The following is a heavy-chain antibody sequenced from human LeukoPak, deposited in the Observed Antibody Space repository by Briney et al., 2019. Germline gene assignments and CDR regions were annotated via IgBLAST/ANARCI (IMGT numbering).Heavy chain of an antibody. V-gene: IGHV3-30*18. CDR2: ISYDGSNK. CDR3: AKGGDIVVVPAAYFDY. Sequence: AGGSLRLSCAASGFTFSSYGMHWVRQAPGKGLEWVAVISYDGSNKYYADSVKGRFTISRDNSKNTLYLQMNSLRAEDTAVYYCAKGGDIVVVPAAYFDYWGQGTLVTVSS. J-gene: IGHJ4*02. D-gene: IGHD2-2*01. CDR1: GFTFSSYG.